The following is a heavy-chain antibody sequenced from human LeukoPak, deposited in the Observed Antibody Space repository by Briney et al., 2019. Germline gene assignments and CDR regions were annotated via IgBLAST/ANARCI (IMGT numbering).Heavy chain of an antibody. J-gene: IGHJ4*02. Sequence: SETLSLTCTVSGGSISSYYWSWIRQPPGKGLEWIGYIYYSGSTNYNPSLRSRVTISVDTSKNQFSLRLSSVTAADTAVYYCASTEWNYARWGQGTLVTVSS. CDR3: ASTEWNYAR. CDR2: IYYSGST. V-gene: IGHV4-59*08. CDR1: GGSISSYY. D-gene: IGHD1-7*01.